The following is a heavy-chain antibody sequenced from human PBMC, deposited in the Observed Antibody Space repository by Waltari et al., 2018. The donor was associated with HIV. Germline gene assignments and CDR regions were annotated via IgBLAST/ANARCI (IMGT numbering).Heavy chain of an antibody. CDR3: AGASDYCDSSGYYYGY. J-gene: IGHJ4*02. D-gene: IGHD3-22*01. CDR1: GFTFSSYS. Sequence: EVQLVESGGGLVQPGGSLRLSCAASGFTFSSYSMNWVRQAPGKGLGWVSYISSSIRTIYYVDSVEGGFTISRDNAKNSLYLQMNILRAEDTAVYCCAGASDYCDSSGYYYGYWGQGTLVTVSS. CDR2: ISSSIRTI. V-gene: IGHV3-48*01.